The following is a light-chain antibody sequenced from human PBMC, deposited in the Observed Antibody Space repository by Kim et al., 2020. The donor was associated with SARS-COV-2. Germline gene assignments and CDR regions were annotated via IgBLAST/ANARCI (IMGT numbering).Light chain of an antibody. V-gene: IGLV2-14*01. CDR3: SSYTSSSTSWV. J-gene: IGLJ3*02. Sequence: QSALTQPASVSGSPGQSITISCTGTSSDVGGYNYVSWYQQHPGKAPKLMIYDVSKRPSGVSNRFSGSKSGNTASLTISGLQAEDEADYYCSSYTSSSTSWVFGGRTQLTVL. CDR1: SSDVGGYNY. CDR2: DVS.